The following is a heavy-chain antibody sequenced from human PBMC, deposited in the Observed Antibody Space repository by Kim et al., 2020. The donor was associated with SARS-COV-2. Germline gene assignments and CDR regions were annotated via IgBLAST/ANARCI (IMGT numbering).Heavy chain of an antibody. CDR1: GFTFSSYA. CDR2: ISYDGSNK. Sequence: GGSLRLSCAASGFTFSSYAMHWVRQAPGKGLEWVAVISYDGSNKYYADSVKGRFTISRDNSKNTLYLQMNSLRAEDTAVYYCARGGGSYLSYFDYWGQGT. V-gene: IGHV3-30-3*01. CDR3: ARGGGSYLSYFDY. D-gene: IGHD1-26*01. J-gene: IGHJ4*02.